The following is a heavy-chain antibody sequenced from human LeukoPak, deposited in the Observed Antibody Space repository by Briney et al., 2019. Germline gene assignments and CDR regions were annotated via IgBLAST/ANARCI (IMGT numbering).Heavy chain of an antibody. D-gene: IGHD3-16*01. CDR2: INHNGNVN. CDR1: GFTFNTYT. J-gene: IGHJ6*02. CDR3: ARGGGLDV. V-gene: IGHV3-7*03. Sequence: GGSLRLSCAASGFTFNTYTMNWARQAPGKGLEWVASINHNGNVNYYVDSVKGRFTISRDNAKNSLYLQMSNLRAEDTAVYFCARGGGLDVWGQGATVTVSS.